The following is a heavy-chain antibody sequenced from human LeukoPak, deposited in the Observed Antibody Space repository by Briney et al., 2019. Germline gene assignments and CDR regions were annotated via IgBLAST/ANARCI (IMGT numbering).Heavy chain of an antibody. Sequence: SETLSLTCAVYGGSFSGYYWSRIRQPPGKGLEWIGEINHSGSTNYNPSLKSRVTISVDTSKNQFSLKLSSVTAADTAVYNCARGKGVSPHIRNWFDPWGQGTLVTVSS. J-gene: IGHJ5*02. CDR2: INHSGST. V-gene: IGHV4-34*01. D-gene: IGHD3-16*01. CDR3: ARGKGVSPHIRNWFDP. CDR1: GGSFSGYY.